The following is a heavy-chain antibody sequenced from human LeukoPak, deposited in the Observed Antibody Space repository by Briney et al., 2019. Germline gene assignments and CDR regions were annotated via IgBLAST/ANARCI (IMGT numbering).Heavy chain of an antibody. CDR3: ARDRASDMVATDGAFDI. CDR2: IYYSGST. D-gene: IGHD5-12*01. J-gene: IGHJ3*02. CDR1: GGSISSSDYY. V-gene: IGHV4-39*07. Sequence: PSETLPLTCTVSGGSISSSDYYWGWIRQPPGKGLEWIGSIYYSGSTYYNPSLKSRVTISVDTSKNQFSLKLSSVTAADTAVYYCARDRASDMVATDGAFDIWGQGTMVTVSS.